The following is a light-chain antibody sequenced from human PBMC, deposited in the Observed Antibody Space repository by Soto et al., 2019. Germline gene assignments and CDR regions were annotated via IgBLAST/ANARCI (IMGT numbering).Light chain of an antibody. CDR3: QQAHYFPWT. V-gene: IGKV1-12*01. J-gene: IGKJ1*01. CDR2: ETS. Sequence: LAWYPKTPGGAPRLLVYETSTLQSGVSPRLSGSGSGTEFTLTISVLQPEDFATFYWQQAHYFPWTFGLGTRWIS.